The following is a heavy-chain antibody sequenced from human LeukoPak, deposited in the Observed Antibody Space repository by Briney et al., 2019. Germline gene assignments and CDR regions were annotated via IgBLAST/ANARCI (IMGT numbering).Heavy chain of an antibody. CDR1: GFTVSTNY. CDR3: ARVGGSGSTLYYYYGMDV. J-gene: IGHJ6*02. D-gene: IGHD6-19*01. Sequence: PGGSLRLSCAASGFTVSTNYMSWVRQAPGKGLDWVSVIYSGGSTYYADSVKGRFTISRDNSKNTLYLQMNSLRAEDTAVYYCARVGGSGSTLYYYYGMDVWGQGTTVTVSS. V-gene: IGHV3-66*01. CDR2: IYSGGST.